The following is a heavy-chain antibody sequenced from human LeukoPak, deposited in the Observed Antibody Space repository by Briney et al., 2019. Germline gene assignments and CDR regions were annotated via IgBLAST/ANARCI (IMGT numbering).Heavy chain of an antibody. CDR2: ISSSSSYI. CDR3: ARDRGGSSHGFCHY. V-gene: IGHV3-21*01. Sequence: GGSLRLSCAASGFIFSSYSMNWVRQAPGKGLEWVSSISSSSSYIYYADSVKGRFTISRDNAKNSLYLQMNSLRAEDTAVYYCARDRGGSSHGFCHYWGQGTLVTVSS. D-gene: IGHD6-6*01. CDR1: GFIFSSYS. J-gene: IGHJ4*02.